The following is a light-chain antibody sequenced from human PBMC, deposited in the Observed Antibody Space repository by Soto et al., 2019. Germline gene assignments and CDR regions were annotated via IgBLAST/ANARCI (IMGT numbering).Light chain of an antibody. CDR1: SSDVGGYNY. CDR3: SSYAGNNNVV. J-gene: IGLJ2*01. V-gene: IGLV2-8*01. Sequence: QSVLTQPPSASGSPGQSVTISCTGTSSDVGGYNYVSWYQQHPGKAPKVMIYEVNKRPSGVPDRFSGSKSGNTASLTVSGLQAEDEADYYCSSYAGNNNVVFGGGTKVTVL. CDR2: EVN.